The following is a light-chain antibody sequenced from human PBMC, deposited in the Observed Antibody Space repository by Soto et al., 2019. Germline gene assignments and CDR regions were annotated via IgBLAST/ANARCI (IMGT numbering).Light chain of an antibody. CDR2: GAS. CDR3: QQYNNWPWT. V-gene: IGKV3-15*01. J-gene: IGKJ1*01. Sequence: EIMMTQSPATLSVSPGDRATLSCRASQSVSSNLAWYQQNPGQAPRLLIYGASTGDTGIPARFSGSGSGTEFTLTISSLQSEDFAVYYCQQYNNWPWTFGQGTKVEIK. CDR1: QSVSSN.